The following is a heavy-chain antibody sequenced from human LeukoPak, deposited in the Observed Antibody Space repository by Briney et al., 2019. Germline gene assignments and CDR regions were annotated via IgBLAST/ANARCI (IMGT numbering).Heavy chain of an antibody. V-gene: IGHV3-30-3*01. J-gene: IGHJ4*02. Sequence: GRSLRLSCAASGFTFSSYGMHWVRQAPGKGLEWVAVISYEGSNKYHADSVKGRFTISRDNFKNTLYLQMNSLRAEDTAVYYCARDGGYSSSYYFDYWGQGTLVTVSS. CDR1: GFTFSSYG. D-gene: IGHD6-6*01. CDR2: ISYEGSNK. CDR3: ARDGGYSSSYYFDY.